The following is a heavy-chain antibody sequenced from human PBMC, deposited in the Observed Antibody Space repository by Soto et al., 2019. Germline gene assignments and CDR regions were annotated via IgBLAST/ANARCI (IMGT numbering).Heavy chain of an antibody. CDR3: ARDGGEYSSGWPTSIRYYYYGMDV. CDR2: IIPIFGTA. D-gene: IGHD6-19*01. Sequence: QVQLVQSGAEVKKPGSSVKVSCNASGGTFSSYAISWVRQAPGQGLEWMGGIIPIFGTANYAQKFQGRVTITADESTITAYMEHSSLRLEDTAVYYCARDGGEYSSGWPTSIRYYYYGMDVWGQGTTVTVSS. CDR1: GGTFSSYA. V-gene: IGHV1-69*01. J-gene: IGHJ6*02.